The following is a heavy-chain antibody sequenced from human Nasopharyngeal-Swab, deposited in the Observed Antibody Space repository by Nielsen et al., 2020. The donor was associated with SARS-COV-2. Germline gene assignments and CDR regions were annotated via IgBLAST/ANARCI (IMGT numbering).Heavy chain of an antibody. CDR3: AKDLVTVTTPSDY. Sequence: GESLKISCAASGFTFSSYAMSWVRQAPGKGLEWVSAISGSGGSTYYADSVKGRSTISRDNSKNTLYLQMNSLRAEDTAVYYCAKDLVTVTTPSDYWGQGTLVTVSS. V-gene: IGHV3-23*01. J-gene: IGHJ4*02. CDR2: ISGSGGST. CDR1: GFTFSSYA. D-gene: IGHD4-17*01.